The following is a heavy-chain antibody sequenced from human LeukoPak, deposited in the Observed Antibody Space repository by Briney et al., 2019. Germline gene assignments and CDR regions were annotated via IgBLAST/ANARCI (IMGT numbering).Heavy chain of an antibody. CDR1: GFTFSSYE. CDR2: ISSSGSTI. J-gene: IGHJ4*02. D-gene: IGHD2-21*02. Sequence: GGPLRLSCAASGFTFSSYEMNWVRPAPGKGLEWVSYISSSGSTIYYADSVKVRFTISRDNAKNSLYLKMNTLSAKDTAYYTCLRDRGVVTAIQNRYFDYWGQGTLVTVSS. V-gene: IGHV3-48*03. CDR3: LRDRGVVTAIQNRYFDY.